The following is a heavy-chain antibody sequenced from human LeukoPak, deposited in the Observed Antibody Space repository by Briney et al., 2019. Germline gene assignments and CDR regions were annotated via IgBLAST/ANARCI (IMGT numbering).Heavy chain of an antibody. Sequence: SETLSLTCTVSGGSISSYYWSWIRQPPGKGLEWIGYIYYSGSTNYNPSLKSRVTISLDTSKNQFSLRLTSVTAADTAVYYCARAVYGSSGYYLDYWGQGTLVTVSS. D-gene: IGHD3-22*01. J-gene: IGHJ4*02. V-gene: IGHV4-59*08. CDR3: ARAVYGSSGYYLDY. CDR1: GGSISSYY. CDR2: IYYSGST.